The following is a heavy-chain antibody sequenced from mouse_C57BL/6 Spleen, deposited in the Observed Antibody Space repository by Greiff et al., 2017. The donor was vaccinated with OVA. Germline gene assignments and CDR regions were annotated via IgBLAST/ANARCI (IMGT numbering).Heavy chain of an antibody. CDR3: ARENYYGSSYWYFDV. CDR1: GFTFTDYY. D-gene: IGHD1-1*01. V-gene: IGHV7-3*01. Sequence: EVKLVESGGGLVQPGGSLSLSCAASGFTFTDYYMSWVRKPPGKALEWLGFIRNKANGYTTEYSASVKGRFTISRDNSQSILYLQMNALRAEDSATYYCARENYYGSSYWYFDVWGTGTTVTVSS. J-gene: IGHJ1*03. CDR2: IRNKANGYTT.